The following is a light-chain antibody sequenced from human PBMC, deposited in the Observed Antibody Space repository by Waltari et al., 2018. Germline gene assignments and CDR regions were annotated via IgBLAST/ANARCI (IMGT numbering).Light chain of an antibody. Sequence: QSALTQPACVSGPPGQPHTNSCTATSRDVGTYKRVSCYQQHPGKSPKLMIYAVSKRPSGVSDRFSGSKSGDMASLTISGLQPEDEAEYFCSSYAGSIKGVFGGGPKVTVL. CDR3: SSYAGSIKGV. J-gene: IGLJ2*01. CDR1: SRDVGTYKR. CDR2: AVS. V-gene: IGLV2-23*02.